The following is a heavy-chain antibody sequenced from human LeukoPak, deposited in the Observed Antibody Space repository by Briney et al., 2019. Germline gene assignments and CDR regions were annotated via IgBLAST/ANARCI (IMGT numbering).Heavy chain of an antibody. CDR2: IKQDGSEQ. J-gene: IGHJ4*02. V-gene: IGHV3-7*01. CDR1: RFTFSSYA. Sequence: SGGSLRLSCAASRFTFSSYAMSWVRQAPGRGLEWVANIKQDGSEQYYVDSVKGRFTISRDNAKNSLYLQMNSLRVEDTAVYYCARDRCSSTSCFYDYWGQGTLVTVSS. CDR3: ARDRCSSTSCFYDY. D-gene: IGHD2-2*01.